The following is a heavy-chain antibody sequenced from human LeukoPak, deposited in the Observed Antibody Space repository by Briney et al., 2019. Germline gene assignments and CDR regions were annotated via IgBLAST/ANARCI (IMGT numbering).Heavy chain of an antibody. CDR2: IYYSGST. Sequence: PSDTLSLTCAVSGFSISTSNWWAWIRQPPGKGLEWIGYIYYSGSTYYNPSLKSRVIISMDKSKNQLSLTLTSVTVADAAVYYCARGFVRDGGGFYSVDPWGQGTLVLVSS. J-gene: IGHJ5*02. CDR1: GFSISTSNW. CDR3: ARGFVRDGGGFYSVDP. D-gene: IGHD2-15*01. V-gene: IGHV4-28*03.